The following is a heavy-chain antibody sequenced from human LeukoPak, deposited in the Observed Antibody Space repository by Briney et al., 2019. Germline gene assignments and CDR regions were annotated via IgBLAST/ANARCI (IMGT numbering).Heavy chain of an antibody. J-gene: IGHJ4*02. CDR3: ARGSTNYDDSSGYYPA. CDR2: IKEDGSEK. CDR1: GFTFSSYR. V-gene: IGHV3-7*01. Sequence: RGSPRLSCTDSGFTFSSYRMNWVRPAPGKGLEWVANIKEDGSEKYSVDSVKGRITIFRDNAKNSLYLQINSLRGEDTAVYYCARGSTNYDDSSGYYPAWGQGTLVTVSS. D-gene: IGHD3-22*01.